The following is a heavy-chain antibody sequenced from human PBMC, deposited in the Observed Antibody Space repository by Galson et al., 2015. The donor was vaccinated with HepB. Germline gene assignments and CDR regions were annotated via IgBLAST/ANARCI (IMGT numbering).Heavy chain of an antibody. CDR1: GLNFNNYV. V-gene: IGHV3-30-3*01. CDR2: ISFDVNNK. J-gene: IGHJ3*02. CDR3: ARGGHIVVVTSTRNFDPFNI. D-gene: IGHD2-21*02. Sequence: SLRLSCAASGLNFNNYVMHWVRQAPGKGLEWVPLISFDVNNKYYADSVKGRFTISRDNSRNTLYLHMSSVTTEETAMYYCARGGHIVVVTSTRNFDPFNIWGQGTLVTVSS.